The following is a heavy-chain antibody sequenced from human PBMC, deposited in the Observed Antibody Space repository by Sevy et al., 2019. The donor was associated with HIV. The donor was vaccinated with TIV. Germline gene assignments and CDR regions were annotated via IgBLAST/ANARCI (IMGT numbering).Heavy chain of an antibody. J-gene: IGHJ6*02. CDR3: ARDKSSSAGYYYGMDV. CDR2: IYTSGST. V-gene: IGHV4-4*07. D-gene: IGHD6-6*01. Sequence: SETLSLTCTVSGGSISSYYWSWIRQPAGKGLEWIGRIYTSGSTNYNPSLKSRVTMSVDTSKNQFSLKLSSVTAADTAVYYCARDKSSSAGYYYGMDVWGQGTTVTVSS. CDR1: GGSISSYY.